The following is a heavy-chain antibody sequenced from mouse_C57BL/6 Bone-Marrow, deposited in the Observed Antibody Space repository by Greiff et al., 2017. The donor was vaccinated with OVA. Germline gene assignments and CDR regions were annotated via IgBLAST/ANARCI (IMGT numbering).Heavy chain of an antibody. J-gene: IGHJ2*01. CDR1: GYTFTDYE. V-gene: IGHV1-15*01. Sequence: VQLHQSGAELVRPGASVTLSCKASGYTFTDYEMHWVKQTPVHGLEWIGAIDPETGGTAYNQKFKGKAILTADKSSSTAYMELRSLTSEDSAVYCCTRKGLVDYWGQGTTLTVSS. CDR2: IDPETGGT. CDR3: TRKGLVDY. D-gene: IGHD3-1*01.